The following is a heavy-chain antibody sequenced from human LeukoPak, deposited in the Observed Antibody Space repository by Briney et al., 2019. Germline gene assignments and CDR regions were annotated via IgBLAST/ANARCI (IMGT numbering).Heavy chain of an antibody. D-gene: IGHD2-8*01. Sequence: GASVQVSCKTSGYTFTDSYIHWVRQAPGQGLEWMGRINPNSGDPNYPQKFQGRVTMTRDTSISTAYMEMSSLTSDDTAVYYCARSARHCNNGVCFTDYYIDLWGKGTTVIVSS. J-gene: IGHJ6*03. CDR3: ARSARHCNNGVCFTDYYIDL. V-gene: IGHV1-2*06. CDR2: INPNSGDP. CDR1: GYTFTDSY.